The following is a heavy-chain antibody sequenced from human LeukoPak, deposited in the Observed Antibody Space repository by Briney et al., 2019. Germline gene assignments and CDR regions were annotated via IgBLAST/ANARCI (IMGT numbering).Heavy chain of an antibody. V-gene: IGHV3-21*06. J-gene: IGHJ4*02. Sequence: PGGSLRLSCAASGFIFSKYAMEWVRQAPGKGLEWVSSIDGPSDSIYYADSVKGRFTISRDDAKNSVYLQMNSLRAEDTGIYYCARSRYSGNFVFDYWGQGTLVTVSS. CDR3: ARSRYSGNFVFDY. D-gene: IGHD5-12*01. CDR1: GFIFSKYA. CDR2: IDGPSDSI.